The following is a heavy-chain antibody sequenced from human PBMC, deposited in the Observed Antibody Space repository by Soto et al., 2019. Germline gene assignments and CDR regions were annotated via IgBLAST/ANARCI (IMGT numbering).Heavy chain of an antibody. D-gene: IGHD2-15*01. J-gene: IGHJ5*02. CDR3: ARQSPRYSNWFDP. Sequence: QLQLQESGPGLVKPSETLSLTCTVSGGSISSSSYYWGWIRQPPGKGLEWIGSIYYSGSTYYNPSLKGRVTISVDTSKNQSSLKLSSVTAADTAVYYCARQSPRYSNWFDPWGQGTLVTVSS. CDR2: IYYSGST. V-gene: IGHV4-39*01. CDR1: GGSISSSSYY.